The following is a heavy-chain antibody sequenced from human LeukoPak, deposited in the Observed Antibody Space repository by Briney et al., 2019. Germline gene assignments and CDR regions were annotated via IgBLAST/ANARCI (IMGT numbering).Heavy chain of an antibody. D-gene: IGHD4-17*01. Sequence: ASETLSLTCTVPGGSISSSSYYWGWIRQPPGKGLEWIGTIYYSGSTYYNPSLKSRVTISVDTSKNQFSLKLSSVTAADTAVYYCARQFGHGDWSPFDYWGQGTLVTVSS. CDR3: ARQFGHGDWSPFDY. CDR2: IYYSGST. CDR1: GGSISSSSYY. V-gene: IGHV4-39*01. J-gene: IGHJ4*02.